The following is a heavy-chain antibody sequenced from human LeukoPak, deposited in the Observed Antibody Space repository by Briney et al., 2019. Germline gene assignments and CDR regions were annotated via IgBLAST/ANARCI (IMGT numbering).Heavy chain of an antibody. V-gene: IGHV3-64D*06. Sequence: PGGSLRLSCSASGFTFSSLPMHWVHQAPGKGLEYVSGNSSNGRSTYYADSAKGRFIISRDNSKNTLYLQMSSLRPEDTAMYYCVNQISGWVYWGQGTLVTVSS. J-gene: IGHJ4*02. CDR1: GFTFSSLP. CDR2: NSSNGRST. CDR3: VNQISGWVY. D-gene: IGHD6-19*01.